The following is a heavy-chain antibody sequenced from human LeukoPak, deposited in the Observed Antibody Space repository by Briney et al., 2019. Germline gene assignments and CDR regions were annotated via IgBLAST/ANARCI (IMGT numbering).Heavy chain of an antibody. CDR3: VSHYATRGYGAFDI. D-gene: IGHD3-22*01. CDR2: INHSGST. CDR1: GGSFSGYY. J-gene: IGHJ3*02. Sequence: SETLSLTCAVYGGSFSGYYWSWIRQPPGKGLEWIGEINHSGSTNYNPSLKSRVTISVDTSKNQFSLKLSSVTAADTAVYYCVSHYATRGYGAFDIWGQGTMVTVSS. V-gene: IGHV4-34*01.